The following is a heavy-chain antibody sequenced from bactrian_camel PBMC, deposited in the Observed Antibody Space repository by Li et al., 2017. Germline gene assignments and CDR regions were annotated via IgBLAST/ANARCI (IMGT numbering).Heavy chain of an antibody. CDR2: IDTGDGST. V-gene: IGHV3S1*01. D-gene: IGHD3*01. CDR1: GYTVTTYS. Sequence: HVQLVESGGGSAQAGGSLRLSCAASGYTVTTYSWFRQAPGKEREGVAAIDTGDGSTYYLNSVEDRFTIAHDNAENTLYLQMNSLKPEDTAMYYCAAAVGLPDLLRVGYLSARHYNDWGQGTQVT. CDR3: AAAVGLPDLLRVGYLSARHYND. J-gene: IGHJ4*01.